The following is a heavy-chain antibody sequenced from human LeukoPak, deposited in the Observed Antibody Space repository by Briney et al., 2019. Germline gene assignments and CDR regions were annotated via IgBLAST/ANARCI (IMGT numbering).Heavy chain of an antibody. V-gene: IGHV2-5*02. CDR2: IYWDDDK. J-gene: IGHJ4*02. CDR1: GFSLSRHGVS. Sequence: SGPTLVNPTQTLTLTCSFSGFSLSRHGVSVGWIRQPLGKALEFLALIYWDDDKRYSASLKARLRITKDTSRNQVVLTMTNIDPEDTATYYCAHSNPTAYSYDSSGYFFDYWGQGTLVIVSS. D-gene: IGHD3-22*01. CDR3: AHSNPTAYSYDSSGYFFDY.